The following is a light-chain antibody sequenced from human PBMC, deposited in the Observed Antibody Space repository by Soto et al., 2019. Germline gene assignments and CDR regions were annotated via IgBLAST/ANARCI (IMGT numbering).Light chain of an antibody. V-gene: IGKV3-20*01. Sequence: EIVLTQSPGTLSLSPGERATLSCRASQSVTGSHLAWYQQQPGQATRLLMYGASSRATGIPVRFSGSGSGTYLTLTISRLEPEDFALYYCQQYGSAPWTFGQGTKVEI. CDR1: QSVTGSH. CDR3: QQYGSAPWT. J-gene: IGKJ1*01. CDR2: GAS.